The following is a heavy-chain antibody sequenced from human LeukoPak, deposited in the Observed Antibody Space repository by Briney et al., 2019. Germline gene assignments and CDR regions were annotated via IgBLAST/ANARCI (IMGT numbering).Heavy chain of an antibody. Sequence: PGGSLRLSCAASGFTFSSYAMSWVRQAPGKGLEWVSAISGSGGVAFYADSVKGRFTISRDNSKDTLYLQMNSLRAEDTAVYYCARCGPPDYDILTADDAFDIWGQGTMVTVPS. J-gene: IGHJ3*02. V-gene: IGHV3-23*01. CDR2: ISGSGGVA. CDR1: GFTFSSYA. D-gene: IGHD3-9*01. CDR3: ARCGPPDYDILTADDAFDI.